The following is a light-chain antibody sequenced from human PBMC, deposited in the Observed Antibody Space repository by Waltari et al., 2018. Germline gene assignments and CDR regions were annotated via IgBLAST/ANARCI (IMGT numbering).Light chain of an antibody. CDR2: HAS. CDR1: QGVGKY. V-gene: IGKV3-20*01. Sequence: EIVLTQSPGTLSLSPGERATLSCRASQGVGKYLAWYQQGPGQAPRLLLYHASIRATGIPDRFSCSGFGTDFSLTISRLEPEDFAVYYCQKYDFLPATFGQGTTVEIK. CDR3: QKYDFLPAT. J-gene: IGKJ1*01.